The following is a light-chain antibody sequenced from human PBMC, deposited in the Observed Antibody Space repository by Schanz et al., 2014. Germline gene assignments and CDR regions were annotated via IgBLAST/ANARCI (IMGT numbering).Light chain of an antibody. CDR3: KQYLNWPIT. CDR2: AAS. V-gene: IGKV3-15*01. Sequence: EIVMTQSPATLSVSPGERATLSCRASQSVSSNLAWYQQKPGQAPRLLIYAASTRATGIPARFSGSGSGPEFTLTISSLQSEDFAVYYCKQYLNWPITFGQGTRLEIK. CDR1: QSVSSN. J-gene: IGKJ5*01.